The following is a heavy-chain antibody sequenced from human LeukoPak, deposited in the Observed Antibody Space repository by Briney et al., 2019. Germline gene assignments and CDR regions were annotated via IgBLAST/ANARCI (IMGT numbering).Heavy chain of an antibody. CDR1: GGSISSGDYY. CDR2: IYYSGST. Sequence: SQTLSLTCTVSGGSISSGDYYWTWICQPPGKGLEWIGYIYYSGSTYYNPSLKSRIITSIDTSKNQFSLQLSSVTAADTAVYYCARGLGGWFDPWGQGALVTVSS. J-gene: IGHJ5*02. CDR3: ARGLGGWFDP. D-gene: IGHD3/OR15-3a*01. V-gene: IGHV4-30-4*01.